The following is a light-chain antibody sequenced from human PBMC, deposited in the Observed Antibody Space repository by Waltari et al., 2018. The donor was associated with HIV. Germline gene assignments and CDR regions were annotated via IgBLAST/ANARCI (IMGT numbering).Light chain of an antibody. CDR2: DVS. CDR1: SSDVGGYNY. V-gene: IGLV2-11*01. CDR3: CSYAGSYNVV. J-gene: IGLJ2*01. Sequence: QYALTQPRSVSGSPGQSVTISCTGTSSDVGGYNYVPWYQQHPGKAPNLIIYDVSKRPSGVPDRFSGSKSGNTASLTISGLQAEDEADYYCCSYAGSYNVVFGGGTKLTVL.